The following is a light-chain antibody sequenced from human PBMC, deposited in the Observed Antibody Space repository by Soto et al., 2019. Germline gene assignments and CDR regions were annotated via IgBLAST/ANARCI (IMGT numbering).Light chain of an antibody. CDR1: SGDVGGYNY. CDR3: SSYAGSSRVI. J-gene: IGLJ2*01. V-gene: IGLV2-8*01. Sequence: QSVLTQPPSAAGSPGQSVTISCTGTSGDVGGYNYVSWYQQHPGTAPKLIIYEVTKRPSGIPDRFSGSKSGNTASLTVSGLQPEDEADYHCSSYAGSSRVIFGGGTQLTVL. CDR2: EVT.